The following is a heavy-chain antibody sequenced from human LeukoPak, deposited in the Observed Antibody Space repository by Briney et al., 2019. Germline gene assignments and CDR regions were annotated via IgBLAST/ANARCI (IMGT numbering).Heavy chain of an antibody. CDR3: AREVSTLGMDV. CDR2: IYYSGST. J-gene: IGHJ6*02. CDR1: GGSISSYY. V-gene: IGHV4-59*01. Sequence: SETLSLTCTVSGGSISSYYWRWLRQPPGKGLEWIGYIYYSGSTNYNPSLKSRVTISVDTSKNQFSLKLSSVTAADTAVYYCAREVSTLGMDVWGQGTTVTVSS. D-gene: IGHD2-8*01.